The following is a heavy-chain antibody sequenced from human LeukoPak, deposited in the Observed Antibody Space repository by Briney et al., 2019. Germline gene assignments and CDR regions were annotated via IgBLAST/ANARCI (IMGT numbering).Heavy chain of an antibody. D-gene: IGHD3-3*01. V-gene: IGHV1-18*01. CDR2: ISVSTGNT. CDR3: ARGPTIVGVVTTTDY. Sequence: ASVKVSCKASGYTFTSYGISWVRQAPGQGLEWMGWISVSTGNTDYAQKFQGRVTMTTDTSTSTAYMELRSLRSDDTAVYYCARGPTIVGVVTTTDYWGQGILVTVSS. CDR1: GYTFTSYG. J-gene: IGHJ4*02.